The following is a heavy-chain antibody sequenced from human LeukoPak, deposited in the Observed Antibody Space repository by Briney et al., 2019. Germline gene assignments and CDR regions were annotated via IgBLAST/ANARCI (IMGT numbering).Heavy chain of an antibody. CDR2: VHYSGST. CDR1: GGSIIGYY. D-gene: IGHD3-16*01. CDR3: ARDLAGEWGNYFDY. J-gene: IGHJ4*02. Sequence: SETLSLTCTVSGGSIIGYYWNWVRHRPGRRLEWIGYVHYSGSTKYNSSLNNRVIISIDTSKNQFSLRLTSVTPADTAVYYCARDLAGEWGNYFDYWGQGIVVTVPS. V-gene: IGHV4-59*12.